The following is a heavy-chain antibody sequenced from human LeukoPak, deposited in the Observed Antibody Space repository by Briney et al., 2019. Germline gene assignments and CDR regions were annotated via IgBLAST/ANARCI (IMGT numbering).Heavy chain of an antibody. CDR3: ARDTPGDY. Sequence: GASLRPSSAASGFTFSDYAMHWVRQAPDKGLEWVALISYDGSNKYSADSVKGRFTIYRDNSKHTLYLQMNSLRAEDTAVYYCARDTPGDYWGQGTLVTVSS. V-gene: IGHV3-30-3*01. J-gene: IGHJ4*02. CDR2: ISYDGSNK. CDR1: GFTFSDYA.